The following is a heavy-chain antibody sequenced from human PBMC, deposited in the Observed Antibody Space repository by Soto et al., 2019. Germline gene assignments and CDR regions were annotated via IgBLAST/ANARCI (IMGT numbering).Heavy chain of an antibody. CDR3: ARDAIVVVPRGDAFDI. V-gene: IGHV1-46*01. J-gene: IGHJ3*02. CDR2: INPSGGST. CDR1: GYTFTSYY. D-gene: IGHD2-2*01. Sequence: GASVKVSCKASGYTFTSYYMHWVRQAPGQGLEWMGIINPSGGSTSYAQKFQGRVTMTRDTSTSTVYMELRSLRSDDTAVYYCARDAIVVVPRGDAFDIWGQGTMVTVSS.